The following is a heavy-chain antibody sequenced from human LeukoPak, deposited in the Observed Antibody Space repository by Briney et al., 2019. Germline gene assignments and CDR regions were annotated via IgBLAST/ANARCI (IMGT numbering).Heavy chain of an antibody. CDR3: VTNSIGYCSGGNCYQVSDC. Sequence: SETLSLTCAVSGGSINSNNWWSWVRQPPGQGLEWIGEIYHSGSTNYNPSLKSRVTISVDKSKKQFSLKLSSVTAADTAVYYCVTNSIGYCSGGNCYQVSDCWGQGTLVTVSS. D-gene: IGHD2-15*01. J-gene: IGHJ4*02. V-gene: IGHV4-4*02. CDR2: IYHSGST. CDR1: GGSINSNNW.